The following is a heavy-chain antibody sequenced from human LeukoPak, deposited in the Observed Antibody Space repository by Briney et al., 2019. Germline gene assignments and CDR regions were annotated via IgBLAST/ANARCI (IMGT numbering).Heavy chain of an antibody. Sequence: GGSLRLSCAASGFTLSSYEMNWVRQAPGKGLEWISYISSSGSTIYYADSVKGRFTISRDNAKNSLYLQMNSLRAEDTAIYYCARGVTSGGPWGQGTMVTVSS. CDR2: ISSSGSTI. CDR1: GFTLSSYE. CDR3: ARGVTSGGP. J-gene: IGHJ3*01. V-gene: IGHV3-48*03. D-gene: IGHD4-17*01.